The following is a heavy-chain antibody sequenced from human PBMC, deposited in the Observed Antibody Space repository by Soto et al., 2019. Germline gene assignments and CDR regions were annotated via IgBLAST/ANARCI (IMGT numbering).Heavy chain of an antibody. V-gene: IGHV4-30-2*01. Sequence: SETLSLTCTASGGSISNAAYSWSWIRQPPGKGLEWIGYIYPSGMPFYNPSLRSRVTISIDRSNDQFSLNLKSVTAADTAVYYCARERGGYGLFDSWGQGTLVTVS. CDR1: GGSISNAAYS. J-gene: IGHJ4*02. D-gene: IGHD5-18*01. CDR3: ARERGGYGLFDS. CDR2: IYPSGMP.